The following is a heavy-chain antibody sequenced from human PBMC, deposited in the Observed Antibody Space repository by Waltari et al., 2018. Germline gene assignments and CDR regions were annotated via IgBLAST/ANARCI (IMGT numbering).Heavy chain of an antibody. CDR1: GGTFSSYA. D-gene: IGHD5-12*01. V-gene: IGHV1-69*01. CDR3: ARTYKMATITPYYYGMDV. Sequence: QVQLVQSGAEVKKPGSSVKVSCKASGGTFSSYAISWVRQAPGQGLEWMGGIIPIFGTANYAQKFQGRVTITADESTSTAYMELSSLRSEDTAVYYCARTYKMATITPYYYGMDVWGQGTTVTVSS. CDR2: IIPIFGTA. J-gene: IGHJ6*02.